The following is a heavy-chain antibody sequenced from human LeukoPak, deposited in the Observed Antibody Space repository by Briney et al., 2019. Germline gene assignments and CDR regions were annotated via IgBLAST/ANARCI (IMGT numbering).Heavy chain of an antibody. D-gene: IGHD4-17*01. J-gene: IGHJ4*02. CDR3: ARGSISGRTTVQYFDY. CDR2: INHSGST. Sequence: SETLSLTCAVYGGSSSGYYWSWIRQPPGKRLEWIGEINHSGSTNYNPSLKSRVTISVDTSKNQFSLKLSSVTAADTAVYYCARGSISGRTTVQYFDYWGQGTLVTVSS. CDR1: GGSSSGYY. V-gene: IGHV4-34*01.